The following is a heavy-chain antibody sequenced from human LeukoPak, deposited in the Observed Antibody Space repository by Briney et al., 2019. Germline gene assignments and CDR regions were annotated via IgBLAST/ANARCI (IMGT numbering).Heavy chain of an antibody. Sequence: SVKVSCKASGGTFSSYAIGWVRQAPGQGLEWMGGIIPIFGTANYAQKFQGRVTITADESTSTAYMELSSLRSEDTAVYYCARASRPYYYDSSGYYSYFDYWGQGTLVTVSS. CDR3: ARASRPYYYDSSGYYSYFDY. CDR2: IIPIFGTA. CDR1: GGTFSSYA. V-gene: IGHV1-69*13. D-gene: IGHD3-22*01. J-gene: IGHJ4*02.